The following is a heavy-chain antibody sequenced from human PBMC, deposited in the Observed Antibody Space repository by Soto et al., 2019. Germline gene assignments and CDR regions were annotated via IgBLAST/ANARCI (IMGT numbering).Heavy chain of an antibody. Sequence: QVQLQESGPGLVKPSETLSLTCTVSGGSISSYYWSWIRQPPGKGLEWIGYIYYSGSTNYNPSLKSRVTISVDTSKNQFSLKLSSVTAADTAVYYCARSGSGWLRWAYWGQGTLVTVSS. J-gene: IGHJ4*02. CDR2: IYYSGST. CDR1: GGSISSYY. V-gene: IGHV4-59*01. CDR3: ARSGSGWLRWAY. D-gene: IGHD6-19*01.